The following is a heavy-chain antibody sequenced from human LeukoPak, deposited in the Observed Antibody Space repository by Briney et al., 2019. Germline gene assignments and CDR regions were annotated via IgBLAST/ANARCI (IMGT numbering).Heavy chain of an antibody. V-gene: IGHV7-4-1*02. CDR1: GYTFTSYA. J-gene: IGHJ3*02. Sequence: VASVKVSCKASGYTFTSYAMNWVRQAPGQGLEWMGWINTNTGNPTYAQGFTGRFVFSLDTSVSTAYLQISSLKAEDTAVYYCARDQGLGGGAAPDAFDIWGQGTMVTVSS. D-gene: IGHD2-21*01. CDR2: INTNTGNP. CDR3: ARDQGLGGGAAPDAFDI.